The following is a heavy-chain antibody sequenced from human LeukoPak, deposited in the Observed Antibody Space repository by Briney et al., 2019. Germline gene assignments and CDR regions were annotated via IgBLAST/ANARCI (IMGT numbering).Heavy chain of an antibody. D-gene: IGHD2-2*01. Sequence: ASVKVSCKASGYTFTSYGISWVRQAPGQGLEWMGWISAYNGNTNYAQKLQGKVTMTTDTSTSTAYMELRSLRSDDTAVYYCAREDGYCSSTSCSPGVDYWGQGTLVTVSS. J-gene: IGHJ4*02. CDR3: AREDGYCSSTSCSPGVDY. CDR2: ISAYNGNT. V-gene: IGHV1-18*01. CDR1: GYTFTSYG.